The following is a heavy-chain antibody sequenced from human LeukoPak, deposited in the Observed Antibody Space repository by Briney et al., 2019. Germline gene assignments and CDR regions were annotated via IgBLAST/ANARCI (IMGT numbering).Heavy chain of an antibody. CDR3: ARAYSNKLYYYYGMDV. CDR1: GGTFSIYA. V-gene: IGHV1-69*04. J-gene: IGHJ6*02. Sequence: SVTVSCKASGGTFSIYAISWVRQAPGQGLEWMGRIIPILGIANYAQKFQGRVTITADKSTSTAYMELSSLRSEDTAVYYCARAYSNKLYYYYGMDVWGQGTTVTVSS. D-gene: IGHD4-11*01. CDR2: IIPILGIA.